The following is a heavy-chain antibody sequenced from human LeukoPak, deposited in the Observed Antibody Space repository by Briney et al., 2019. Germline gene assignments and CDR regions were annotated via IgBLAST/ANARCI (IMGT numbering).Heavy chain of an antibody. V-gene: IGHV3-48*04. CDR2: ISSRSSTI. CDR3: VREEGWSFYYAMDV. Sequence: HPGGSLRLSCAASGFTFSSYSMNWVRQAPGKGLEWISYISSRSSTIYYADSVKGRFSISRDNAKNSLYLQMDNLRADDTAVYYCVREEGWSFYYAMDVWGQGTTVTVSS. J-gene: IGHJ6*02. CDR1: GFTFSSYS.